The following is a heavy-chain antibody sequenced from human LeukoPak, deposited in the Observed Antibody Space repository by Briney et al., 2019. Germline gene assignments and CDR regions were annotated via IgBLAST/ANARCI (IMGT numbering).Heavy chain of an antibody. J-gene: IGHJ4*02. CDR3: ARRGRADYVWGSYRSYYFDY. Sequence: SETLSLTCTVSGGSISSSSYYWGWIRQPPGKGLEWIGSIYYSGSTYYNPSLKSRVTISVGTSKNQFSLKLSSVTAADTAVYYCARRGRADYVWGSYRSYYFDYWGQGTLVTVSS. D-gene: IGHD3-16*02. V-gene: IGHV4-39*01. CDR1: GGSISSSSYY. CDR2: IYYSGST.